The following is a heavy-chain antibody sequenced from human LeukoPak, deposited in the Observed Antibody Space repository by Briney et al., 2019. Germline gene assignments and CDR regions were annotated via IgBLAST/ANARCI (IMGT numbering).Heavy chain of an antibody. J-gene: IGHJ4*02. Sequence: GTSLRLSCAASGFTFSSHAMHWVRQAPGKGLEWVALISYDGSNKYYADSVKGRFTISRDNSKNTLYLQMNSLRAEDTAVYYCAKVDSDFWSGLVDYWGQGTLVTVSS. CDR3: AKVDSDFWSGLVDY. CDR1: GFTFSSHA. CDR2: ISYDGSNK. V-gene: IGHV3-30-3*01. D-gene: IGHD3-3*01.